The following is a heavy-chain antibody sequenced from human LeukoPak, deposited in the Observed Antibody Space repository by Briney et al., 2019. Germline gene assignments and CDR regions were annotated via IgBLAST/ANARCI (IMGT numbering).Heavy chain of an antibody. V-gene: IGHV4-38-2*01. D-gene: IGHD1-26*01. CDR1: GYSISSGYY. CDR2: IYHSGST. CDR3: ARGGSYYYYYYMDV. J-gene: IGHJ6*03. Sequence: PSETLSLTCAVSGYSISSGYYWGWIRQPPGEGLEWIGSIYHSGSTYYNPSLKSRVTISVDTSKNQFSLKLSSVTAADTAVYYCARGGSYYYYYYMDVWGKGTTVTVSS.